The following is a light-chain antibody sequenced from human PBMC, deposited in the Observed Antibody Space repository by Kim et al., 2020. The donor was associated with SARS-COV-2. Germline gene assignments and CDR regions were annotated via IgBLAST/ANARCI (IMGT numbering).Light chain of an antibody. V-gene: IGKV3-15*01. J-gene: IGKJ2*01. CDR3: QHYNNWPYT. Sequence: RGNRATLSCRASQSVGSSLAWYQQKPGQSPRLLIYGASSRATGVPTRFSASGSATEFTLTINSLQSEDFALYYCQHYNNWPYTFGQGTQLEI. CDR2: GAS. CDR1: QSVGSS.